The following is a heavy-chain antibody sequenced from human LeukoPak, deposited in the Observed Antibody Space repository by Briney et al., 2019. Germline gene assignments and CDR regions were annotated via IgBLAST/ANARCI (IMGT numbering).Heavy chain of an antibody. CDR3: ARDGNYDYWTAQSAGDGMDV. CDR1: GNYW. D-gene: IGHD3/OR15-3a*01. CDR2: IGSTGVTI. V-gene: IGHV3-48*01. Sequence: GGSLRLSCAASGNYWMHWVRQVPGKGLEWVSYIGSTGVTIYYADSVKGRFTISRDNAKNSLYLQMNILRADDTAVYYCARDGNYDYWTAQSAGDGMDVWGQGTTVTVSS. J-gene: IGHJ6*02.